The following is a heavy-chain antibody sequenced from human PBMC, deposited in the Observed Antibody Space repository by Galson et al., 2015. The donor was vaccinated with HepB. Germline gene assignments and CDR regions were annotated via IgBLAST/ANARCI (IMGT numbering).Heavy chain of an antibody. V-gene: IGHV1-8*01. CDR3: ARSGFGVDSHCDY. J-gene: IGHJ4*02. CDR2: MNPNSGDT. D-gene: IGHD5-12*01. Sequence: SVKVSCKASGYTFTSFDVNWVRQATGQGPEWMGWMNPNSGDTGYAQSFQGRVAMTRNTSINTAYMELSSLRSEDTAVYYCARSGFGVDSHCDYWGQGTLVTVSS. CDR1: GYTFTSFD.